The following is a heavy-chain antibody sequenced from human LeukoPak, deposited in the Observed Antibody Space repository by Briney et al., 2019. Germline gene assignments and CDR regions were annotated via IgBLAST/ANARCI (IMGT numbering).Heavy chain of an antibody. CDR1: GYTFTGYY. J-gene: IGHJ6*03. V-gene: IGHV1-2*02. D-gene: IGHD1-1*01. Sequence: AASVKVSCKASGYTFTGYYMHWVRQAPGQGLEWMGWINPNSGGTNYAQKFQGRVTMTRDTSISTAYMELSRLRSDDTAVYYCARDQGGSHNWWTNWNDTRGVSVWYYYYMDVWGKGTTVTVSS. CDR2: INPNSGGT. CDR3: ARDQGGSHNWWTNWNDTRGVSVWYYYYMDV.